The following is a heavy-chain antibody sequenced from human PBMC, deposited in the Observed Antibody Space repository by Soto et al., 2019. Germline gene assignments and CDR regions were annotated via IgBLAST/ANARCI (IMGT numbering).Heavy chain of an antibody. Sequence: LSLTWSVSGSSVSSYYWIWVRQPPVKGLEWIGYIYYIGAYNYNPSLKSRVTISVDTSKNQFSLKLTSVTAADTAVYYCARTPETRDWLDPWGQGTLVTVSS. D-gene: IGHD1-7*01. J-gene: IGHJ5*02. V-gene: IGHV4-59*02. CDR2: IYYIGAY. CDR1: GSSVSSYY. CDR3: ARTPETRDWLDP.